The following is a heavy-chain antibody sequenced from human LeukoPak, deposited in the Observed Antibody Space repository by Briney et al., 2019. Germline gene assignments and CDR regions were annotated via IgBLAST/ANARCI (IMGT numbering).Heavy chain of an antibody. CDR1: GDSVSSNSAA. CDR3: ARTLDGYIDY. V-gene: IGHV6-1*01. CDR2: TYYRSKWYS. J-gene: IGHJ4*02. Sequence: SQTLSLTCAISGDSVSSNSAAWTWIRQSPSRGLEWLGRTYYRSKWYSSYAVSVKSRITINPHTSKNQFSLHLNSVTPEDTAVYYCARTLDGYIDYWGQGTLVTVSS. D-gene: IGHD3-22*01.